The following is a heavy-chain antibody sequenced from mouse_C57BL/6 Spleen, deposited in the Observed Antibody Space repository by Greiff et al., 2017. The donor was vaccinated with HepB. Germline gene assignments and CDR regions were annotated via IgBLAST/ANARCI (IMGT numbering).Heavy chain of an antibody. CDR1: GYTFTSYW. V-gene: IGHV1-53*01. CDR3: ARGGYYGSSYDWYCDV. D-gene: IGHD1-1*01. J-gene: IGHJ1*03. CDR2: INPSNGGT. Sequence: VQLQQPGTELVKPGASVKLSCKASGYTFTSYWMHWVKQRPGQGLEWIGNINPSNGGTNYNEKFKSKATLTVDKSSSTAYMQLSSLTSEDSAVYYCARGGYYGSSYDWYCDVWGTGTTVTVSS.